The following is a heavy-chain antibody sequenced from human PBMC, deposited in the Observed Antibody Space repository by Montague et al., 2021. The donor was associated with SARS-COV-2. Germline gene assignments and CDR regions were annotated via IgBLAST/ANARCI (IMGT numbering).Heavy chain of an antibody. V-gene: IGHV4-30-2*01. CDR3: ARYHIGDDKRAFDI. J-gene: IGHJ3*02. CDR1: GGPISSGPYC. D-gene: IGHD1-1*01. CDR2: LYHRNNT. Sequence: TLSLTCGVSGGPISSGPYCWSCIRRPPGKGLVFIVYLYHRNNTFYNPSLKIRVTISIDRSKNQFSLRLTSMTAADTAVYYCARYHIGDDKRAFDIWGQGTKVTVSS.